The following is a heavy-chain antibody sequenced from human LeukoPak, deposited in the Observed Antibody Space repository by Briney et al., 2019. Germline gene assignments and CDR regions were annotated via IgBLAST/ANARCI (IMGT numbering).Heavy chain of an antibody. CDR3: ARAPQTGPHYYGMDV. J-gene: IGHJ6*04. CDR2: IIPNFGTI. CDR1: GGTFSSYA. D-gene: IGHD3-9*01. V-gene: IGHV1-69*01. Sequence: ASVKVSCKASGGTFSSYAISWVRQAPGQGLEWMGGIIPNFGTINYAQKFLGRVTITADESTNTAYMELSSLRSEDTAVYYCARAPQTGPHYYGMDVWGKGTTVTVSS.